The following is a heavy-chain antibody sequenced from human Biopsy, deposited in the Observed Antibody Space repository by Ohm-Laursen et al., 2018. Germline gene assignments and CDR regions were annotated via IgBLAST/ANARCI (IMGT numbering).Heavy chain of an antibody. CDR3: ARDYYPYVDYLKDVPLCDS. D-gene: IGHD4-17*01. J-gene: IGHJ4*02. CDR2: INTYSGNT. CDR1: RGSFNSLD. Sequence: EASVKVSCKASRGSFNSLDLSWVRQAPGQGLEWMGWINTYSGNTNYGKKFHDRVIMTSDTSTSTAYLEHRSLRSDDTAVYYCARDYYPYVDYLKDVPLCDSWGQGTLVTVSS. V-gene: IGHV1-18*01.